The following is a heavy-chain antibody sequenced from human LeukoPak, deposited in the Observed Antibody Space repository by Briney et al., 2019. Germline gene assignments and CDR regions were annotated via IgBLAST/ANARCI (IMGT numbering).Heavy chain of an antibody. CDR1: GFTSSKHW. D-gene: IGHD6-13*01. J-gene: IGHJ6*02. V-gene: IGHV3-7*01. Sequence: GGSLRLSCEASGFTSSKHWMSWVRQAPGKGLEWVANIKQDGSERYYVDSVKGRFTVSRDNAKNSLYLQMNSLRAEDTAVYYCARDSAAAGTYYYYGMDVWGQGTTVTVSS. CDR3: ARDSAAAGTYYYYGMDV. CDR2: IKQDGSER.